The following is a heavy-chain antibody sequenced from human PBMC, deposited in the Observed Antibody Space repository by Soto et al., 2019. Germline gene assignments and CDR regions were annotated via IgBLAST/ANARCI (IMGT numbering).Heavy chain of an antibody. Sequence: ASVKVSCKASGGTFSSYAISWVRQAPGQGLEWMGGIIPIFGTANYAQKFQGRVTITADKSTGTAYMELSSLRPENTAVYYCARASSSQAEDFDYWGQGTLVTVSS. V-gene: IGHV1-69*06. D-gene: IGHD6-13*01. CDR2: IIPIFGTA. J-gene: IGHJ4*02. CDR3: ARASSSQAEDFDY. CDR1: GGTFSSYA.